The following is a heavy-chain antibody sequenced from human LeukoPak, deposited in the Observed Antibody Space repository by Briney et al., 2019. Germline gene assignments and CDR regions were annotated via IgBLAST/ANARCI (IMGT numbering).Heavy chain of an antibody. D-gene: IGHD6-19*01. Sequence: PGGSLRLSCAASGFTFSSYSMNRVRQAPGKGLEWVSSISSSSSYIYYADSVKGRFTISRDNAKNSLYLQMNSLRAEDTAVYYCARGQWLAPFDYWGQGTLVTVSS. J-gene: IGHJ4*02. CDR1: GFTFSSYS. CDR3: ARGQWLAPFDY. V-gene: IGHV3-21*01. CDR2: ISSSSSYI.